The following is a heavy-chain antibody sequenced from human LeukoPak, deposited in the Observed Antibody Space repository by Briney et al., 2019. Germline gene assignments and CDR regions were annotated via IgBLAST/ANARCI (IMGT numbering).Heavy chain of an antibody. CDR3: ARSIAAAGKVIDY. D-gene: IGHD6-13*01. CDR2: INHSGST. CDR1: GGSFSGYY. J-gene: IGHJ4*02. V-gene: IGHV4-34*01. Sequence: SETLSLTCAVYGGSFSGYYWSWIRQPPGKGLEWTGEINHSGSTNYNPSLKSRVTISVDTSKNQFSLKLSSVTGADTAVYYCARSIAAAGKVIDYWGQGTLVTVSS.